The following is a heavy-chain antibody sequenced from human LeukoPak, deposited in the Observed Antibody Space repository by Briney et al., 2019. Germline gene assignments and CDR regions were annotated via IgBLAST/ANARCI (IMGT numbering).Heavy chain of an antibody. CDR2: IYPGDSDT. J-gene: IGHJ4*02. D-gene: IGHD3-16*02. Sequence: LGESLKISCKGAGYSFNSYWIGWVRQMPGKGLEWMGIIYPGDSDTGYSPSFQGQVTISADKSISTAYLQWSSLKASDTAMYYCARLTFGGVIALDYWGQGTLVTVSS. CDR3: ARLTFGGVIALDY. CDR1: GYSFNSYW. V-gene: IGHV5-51*01.